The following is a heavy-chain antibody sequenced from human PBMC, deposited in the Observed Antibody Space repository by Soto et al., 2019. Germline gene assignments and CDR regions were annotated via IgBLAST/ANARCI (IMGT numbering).Heavy chain of an antibody. V-gene: IGHV3-48*03. Sequence: EVQLVESGGGLVQPGGSLRLSCAASGFTSSSYEMNWVRQAPGKGLEWVSDITSTGSTRYYADSVKGRFTIARDNANNSLYLQMNSLRAEDTAVYYCARGYCTSSACPWNFDYWGQGTLVTVSS. CDR3: ARGYCTSSACPWNFDY. CDR1: GFTSSSYE. CDR2: ITSTGSTR. J-gene: IGHJ4*02. D-gene: IGHD2-8*02.